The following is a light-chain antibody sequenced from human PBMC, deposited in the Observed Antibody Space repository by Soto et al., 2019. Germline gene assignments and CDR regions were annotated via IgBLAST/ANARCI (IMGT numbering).Light chain of an antibody. V-gene: IGKV1-12*01. CDR3: QQANSFPRT. J-gene: IGKJ3*01. CDR2: AVA. CDR1: QGIGSW. Sequence: DIQMTQSPSSVSASVGDRVTITCRASQGIGSWLGWYQQKPGKAPKLLIYAVASLQSGVPSRFSATFSGTEFTLTISSLQPEDLATYFCQQANSFPRTFGHGTKVDLK.